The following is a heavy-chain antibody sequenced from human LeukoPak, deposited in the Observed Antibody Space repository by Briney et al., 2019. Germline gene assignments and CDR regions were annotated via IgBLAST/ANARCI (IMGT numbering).Heavy chain of an antibody. CDR1: GYTFTSYG. Sequence: ASVKVSCKASGYTFTSYGISWARQAPGQGLEWMGWISAYNGNTNYAQKLQGRVTMTTDTSTSTAYMELRSLRSDDTAVYYCARVSRELTSFDYWGQGTLVTVSS. J-gene: IGHJ4*02. CDR3: ARVSRELTSFDY. D-gene: IGHD1-26*01. CDR2: ISAYNGNT. V-gene: IGHV1-18*01.